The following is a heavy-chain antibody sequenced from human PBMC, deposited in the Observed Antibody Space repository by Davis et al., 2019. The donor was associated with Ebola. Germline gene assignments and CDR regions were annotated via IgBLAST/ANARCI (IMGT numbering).Heavy chain of an antibody. J-gene: IGHJ6*02. Sequence: GESLKISCQGSGYSFTSYWIGWVRQMPGKGLEWMGIIYPGDSDTRYSPSFQGQVTISADKSISTAYLQWSSLKASDTAMYYCARADTAMVRTYYYYGMDVWGQGTTVTVSS. V-gene: IGHV5-51*01. CDR2: IYPGDSDT. CDR1: GYSFTSYW. D-gene: IGHD5-18*01. CDR3: ARADTAMVRTYYYYGMDV.